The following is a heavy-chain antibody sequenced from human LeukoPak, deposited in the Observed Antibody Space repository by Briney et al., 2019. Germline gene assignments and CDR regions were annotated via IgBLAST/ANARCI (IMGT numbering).Heavy chain of an antibody. CDR1: GGSISRYS. J-gene: IGHJ6*02. Sequence: SETLSLTCTVSGGSISRYSWSWIRQPPGKGLEWIGYMYHSGSTKYNPSLKGRVTISVDTSKNQVSLKVSSVSAADTAMYYCARHEIGASRYFYYGVDVWGQGTTVTVSS. CDR3: ARHEIGASRYFYYGVDV. CDR2: MYHSGST. D-gene: IGHD3-16*01. V-gene: IGHV4-59*08.